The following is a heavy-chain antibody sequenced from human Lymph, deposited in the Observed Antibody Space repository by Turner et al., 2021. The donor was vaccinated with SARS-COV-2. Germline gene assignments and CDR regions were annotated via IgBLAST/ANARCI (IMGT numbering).Heavy chain of an antibody. CDR1: GGTFSSYS. D-gene: IGHD2-15*01. CDR3: ARDFRPLIVVEVAAKVGNWFDA. Sequence: QVQLVQSGAEMKKPGSSVKVSCKASGGTFSSYSITWVRQSPGQGLEWMGRIIPILGIANYAQKFQGRVTITADKSTSIAYMELSSLRSEDTAVYYCARDFRPLIVVEVAAKVGNWFDAWGQGTLVTVSS. J-gene: IGHJ5*02. V-gene: IGHV1-69*04. CDR2: IIPILGIA.